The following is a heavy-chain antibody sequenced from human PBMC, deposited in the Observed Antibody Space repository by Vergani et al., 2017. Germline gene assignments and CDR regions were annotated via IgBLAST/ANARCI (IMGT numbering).Heavy chain of an antibody. V-gene: IGHV3-9*01. Sequence: EVQLVESGGGLVQPGRSLRLSCAASGFTFDDYAMQWVRQAPGKGLEWVSGISWNSGSIGYADSVKGRFTISRDNAKNSLYLQMNSLRAEDTALYYCAKDMGASLNYFDYWGQGTLVTVSS. CDR3: AKDMGASLNYFDY. CDR2: ISWNSGSI. J-gene: IGHJ4*02. D-gene: IGHD3-16*01. CDR1: GFTFDDYA.